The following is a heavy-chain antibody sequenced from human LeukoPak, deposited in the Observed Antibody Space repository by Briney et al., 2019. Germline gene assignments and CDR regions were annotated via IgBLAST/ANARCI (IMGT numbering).Heavy chain of an antibody. CDR3: ARESFSSSLNY. J-gene: IGHJ4*02. V-gene: IGHV1-46*01. CDR2: INPSGGST. CDR1: GYTFTSYG. Sequence: GSVKVSCKASGYTFTSYGISWVRQAPGQGLEWMGIINPSGGSTKYAQKFQGRVTMTRDTSTSTVYMELSSLRSDDAAVYYCARESFSSSLNYWGQGTLVTVSS. D-gene: IGHD6-6*01.